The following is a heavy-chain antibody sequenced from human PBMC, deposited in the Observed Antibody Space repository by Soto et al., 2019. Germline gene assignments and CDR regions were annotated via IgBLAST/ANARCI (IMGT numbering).Heavy chain of an antibody. CDR1: GGTFSSYT. CDR2: IIPILGIA. J-gene: IGHJ4*02. D-gene: IGHD2-2*02. V-gene: IGHV1-69*02. CDR3: AMAYCSSTSCYRDY. Sequence: QVQLVQSGAEVKKPGSSVKVSCKASGGTFSSYTISWVRQAPGQGLEWMGRIIPILGIANYAQKFQGRVTXTADKSTSTAYMELSSLRSEGTAVYYCAMAYCSSTSCYRDYWGQGTLVTVSS.